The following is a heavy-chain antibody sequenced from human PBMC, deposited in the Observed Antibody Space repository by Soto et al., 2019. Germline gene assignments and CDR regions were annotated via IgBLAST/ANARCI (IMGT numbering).Heavy chain of an antibody. CDR2: ISAYNGNT. CDR1: GYTFTTYG. D-gene: IGHD2-8*01. J-gene: IGHJ2*01. V-gene: IGHV1-18*01. Sequence: QVQLVQSGAEVKKPGAPVKVSCKASGYTFTTYGISWVRQAPGQGLEWVGWISAYNGNTNYAQKFQGRVTMTTDTSTSTAYLELRSLRSYDAAVYYCAGDPILTNAPAGQVNWYFDLWGRGTLVAVSS. CDR3: AGDPILTNAPAGQVNWYFDL.